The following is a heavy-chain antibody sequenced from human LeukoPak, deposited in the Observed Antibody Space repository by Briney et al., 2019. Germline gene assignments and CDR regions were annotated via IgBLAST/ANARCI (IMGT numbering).Heavy chain of an antibody. Sequence: SGGSLRLSCAASGFTFSDYYMSWIRQAPGKGLEWVSYISSSGSTIYYADSVKGRFTISRDNAKNSLYLQMNSLRAEDTAVYYCAKLSQISTQRYSSSWYLLPPNDYWGQGTLVTVSS. CDR2: ISSSGSTI. D-gene: IGHD6-13*01. J-gene: IGHJ4*02. V-gene: IGHV3-11*01. CDR1: GFTFSDYY. CDR3: AKLSQISTQRYSSSWYLLPPNDY.